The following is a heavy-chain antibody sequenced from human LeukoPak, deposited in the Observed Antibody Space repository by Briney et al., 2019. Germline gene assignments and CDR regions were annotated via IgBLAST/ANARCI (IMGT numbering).Heavy chain of an antibody. J-gene: IGHJ4*02. D-gene: IGHD3-22*01. CDR1: GGTFSSYA. CDR2: IIPILGIA. CDR3: ARDYFDGSGPRTDPILFDY. Sequence: ASVKVSCKASGGTFSSYAISWVRQAPGQGLEWMGRIIPILGIANYAQKFQGRVTITADKSTSTAYMELSSLRSEDTAVYYCARDYFDGSGPRTDPILFDYWGQGTLVTVSS. V-gene: IGHV1-69*04.